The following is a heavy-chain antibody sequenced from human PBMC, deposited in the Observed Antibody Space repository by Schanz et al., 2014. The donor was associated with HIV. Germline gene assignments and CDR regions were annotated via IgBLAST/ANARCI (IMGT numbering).Heavy chain of an antibody. V-gene: IGHV3-33*01. CDR2: IWYDGSNK. J-gene: IGHJ4*02. D-gene: IGHD4-17*01. CDR1: GFTFDSYG. CDR3: ARQGLRFSFWLDY. Sequence: QVQLVESGGGVVRPGRSLRLSCAASGFTFDSYGMHWVRQAPGKGLEWVAAIWYDGSNKFYADSVKGRFTISRDNSKNTLYLQMNNLRAEDTAVYGCARQGLRFSFWLDYWGQGTPVTVS.